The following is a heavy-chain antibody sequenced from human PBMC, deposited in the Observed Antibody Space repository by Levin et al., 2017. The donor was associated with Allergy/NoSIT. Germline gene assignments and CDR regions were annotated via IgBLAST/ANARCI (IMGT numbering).Heavy chain of an antibody. CDR2: IKSKTDGGTT. J-gene: IGHJ1*01. V-gene: IGHV3-15*01. Sequence: GGSLRLSCAASGFTFSNAWMSWVRQAPGKGLEWVGRIKSKTDGGTTDYAAPVKGRFTISRDDSKNTLYLQMNSLKTEDTAVYYCTTDPNTPLAVAEGGYFQHWGQGTLVTVSS. CDR3: TTDPNTPLAVAEGGYFQH. CDR1: GFTFSNAW. D-gene: IGHD6-19*01.